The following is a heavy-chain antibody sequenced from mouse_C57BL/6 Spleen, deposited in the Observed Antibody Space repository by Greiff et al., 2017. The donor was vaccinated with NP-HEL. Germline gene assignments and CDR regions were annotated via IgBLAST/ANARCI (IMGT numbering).Heavy chain of an antibody. D-gene: IGHD1-1*01. CDR1: GFTFSSYA. J-gene: IGHJ3*01. CDR2: ISDGGSYT. CDR3: ARVLTTVVEGIAY. Sequence: EVQVVESGGGLVKPGGSLKLSCAASGFTFSSYAMSWVRQTPEKRLEWVATISDGGSYTYYPDNVKGRFTISRDNAKNNLYLQMSHLKSEDTAMYYCARVLTTVVEGIAYWGQGTLVTVSA. V-gene: IGHV5-4*01.